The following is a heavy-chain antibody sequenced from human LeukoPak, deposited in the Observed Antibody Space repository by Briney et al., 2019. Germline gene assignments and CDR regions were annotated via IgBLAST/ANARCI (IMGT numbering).Heavy chain of an antibody. CDR1: GFTFSSYG. CDR3: AYYGSGSYYLSYFDY. D-gene: IGHD3-10*01. Sequence: PGGSLRLSCAASGFTFSSYGMHWVRQAPGKGLEWVAAISYDGSNKYYADSVKGRFTISRDNSKNTLYLQMNSLRAEDTAVYYCAYYGSGSYYLSYFDYWGQGTLVTVSS. CDR2: ISYDGSNK. V-gene: IGHV3-30*03. J-gene: IGHJ4*02.